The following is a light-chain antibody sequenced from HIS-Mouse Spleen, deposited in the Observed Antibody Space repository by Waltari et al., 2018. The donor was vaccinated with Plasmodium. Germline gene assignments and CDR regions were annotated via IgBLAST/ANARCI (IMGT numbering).Light chain of an antibody. V-gene: IGLV3-10*01. Sequence: SYELTQPPSVSVSPGQTARITCPGDALPQKYAYWYQQKSGQAPVLVIYEDSERPSGIPERFSGSSSGTMATLTISGAQVEDEADYYCYSTDSSGNHRVFGGGTKLTVL. J-gene: IGLJ3*02. CDR1: ALPQKY. CDR2: EDS. CDR3: YSTDSSGNHRV.